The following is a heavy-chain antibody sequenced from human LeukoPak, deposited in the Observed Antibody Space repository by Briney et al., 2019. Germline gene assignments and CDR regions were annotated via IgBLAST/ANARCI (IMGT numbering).Heavy chain of an antibody. CDR3: AKPLEKYTYGGNFDY. V-gene: IGHV3-23*01. Sequence: GGSLRLSCEASGSTFSSYAMSWDRQAPGKGLAWVSVISSSADSTYYADSVKGRFTISRDNSKNTLYLQMNNLRAEDTAVYYCAKPLEKYTYGGNFDYWGQGILVTVSS. J-gene: IGHJ4*02. CDR1: GSTFSSYA. CDR2: ISSSADST. D-gene: IGHD4-23*01.